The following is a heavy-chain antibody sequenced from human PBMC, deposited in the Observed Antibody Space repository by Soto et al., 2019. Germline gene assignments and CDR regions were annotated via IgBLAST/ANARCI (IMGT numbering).Heavy chain of an antibody. CDR2: ISHDGSNA. CDR3: EKQGIEVAGTYYFDY. J-gene: IGHJ4*02. V-gene: IGHV3-30*18. CDR1: GFIFRSYG. Sequence: QVQLVESGGGVVQPGKSLRLSCASAGFIFRSYGVHWVRQAPGKGLEWVAVISHDGSNAYYADAVNGRFTISRDNAKNTVYLQMSSLRAEDKAVYYCEKQGIEVAGTYYFDYWGQGALVTVAS. D-gene: IGHD6-19*01.